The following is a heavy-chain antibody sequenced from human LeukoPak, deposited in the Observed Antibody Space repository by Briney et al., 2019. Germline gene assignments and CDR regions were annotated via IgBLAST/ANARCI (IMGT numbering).Heavy chain of an antibody. CDR3: AGHLSRTVGASPFDY. V-gene: IGHV4-59*08. CDR2: IYYSGST. Sequence: SETLSLTCTVSGGSISSYYWSWLRQPPGKGLEWIGYIYYSGSTNDHPSLKSRVTISVDTSKNQFSLKLSSVTAADTAVYYCAGHLSRTVGASPFDYWGQGTVVTVSS. J-gene: IGHJ4*02. CDR1: GGSISSYY. D-gene: IGHD1-26*01.